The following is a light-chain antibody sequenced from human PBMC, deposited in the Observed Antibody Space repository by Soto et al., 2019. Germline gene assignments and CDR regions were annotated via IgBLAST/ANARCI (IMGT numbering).Light chain of an antibody. Sequence: DIQMTQSPSSLSASVGDRVTITCRASQAISNYLAWYQQKPGKVPTLLISAASTLQSGVPSRFSGSGSGTXXTLXISSLQPEDVATYXCQKFNAVPTFGGGTKVEI. V-gene: IGKV1-27*01. J-gene: IGKJ4*01. CDR3: QKFNAVPT. CDR1: QAISNY. CDR2: AAS.